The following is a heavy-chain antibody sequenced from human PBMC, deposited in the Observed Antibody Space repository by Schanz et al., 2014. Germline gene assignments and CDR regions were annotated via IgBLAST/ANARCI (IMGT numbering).Heavy chain of an antibody. Sequence: QVQLVESGGGVVQPGRSLRLSCAASGFMFSSYGMHWVRQAPGKGLEWVGVISYDGSNKSYSDSVKGRFAISRDNSKNTLYLEMNSLRTEHTAVYYCARGVFGEVFYFDYWGQGTMVTVSS. J-gene: IGHJ4*02. V-gene: IGHV3-30*03. CDR1: GFMFSSYG. CDR2: ISYDGSNK. D-gene: IGHD3-10*02. CDR3: ARGVFGEVFYFDY.